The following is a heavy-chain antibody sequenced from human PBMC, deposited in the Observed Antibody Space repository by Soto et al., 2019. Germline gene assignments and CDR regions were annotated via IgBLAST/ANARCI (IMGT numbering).Heavy chain of an antibody. D-gene: IGHD1-26*01. CDR1: GGTFSSYA. CDR2: IIPIFRRV. J-gene: IGHJ6*02. Sequence: QVQLVQSGAEVKKPGSSVKVSCEAPGGTFSSYAISWLRQAPGQGLEWMGGIIPIFRRVNHAQKFQGRITITADESTTTAYMALSGLRFEDTAVYYCAVGLYSGSHERYFYSALDVWGRGTTVTVSS. CDR3: AVGLYSGSHERYFYSALDV. V-gene: IGHV1-69*01.